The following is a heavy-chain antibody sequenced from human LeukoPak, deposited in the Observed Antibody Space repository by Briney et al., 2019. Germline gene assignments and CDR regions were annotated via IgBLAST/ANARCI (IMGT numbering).Heavy chain of an antibody. CDR1: GGSFSGYY. V-gene: IGHV4-34*01. J-gene: IGHJ4*02. D-gene: IGHD2-2*01. Sequence: MSSETLSLTCAVYGGSFSGYYWSWIRQPPGKGLEWIGEINHSGGTNYNPSLKSRVTISVDTSKNQFSLKLSSVTAADTAVYYCAGRRSCTSCYVTFDYWGKGTLVTVSS. CDR2: INHSGGT. CDR3: AGRRSCTSCYVTFDY.